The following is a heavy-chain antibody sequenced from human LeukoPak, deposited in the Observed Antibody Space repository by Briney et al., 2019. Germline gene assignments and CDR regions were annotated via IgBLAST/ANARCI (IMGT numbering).Heavy chain of an antibody. Sequence: GGSLRLSCAASGFTFSSYWMSWVRQAPGKGLEWVANIGQDGSEKYYVDSAKGRFTISRDNAKNSLFLQMNSLRAEDTALYYCARVLGVVWGFDYWGRGALVTVSS. CDR2: IGQDGSEK. V-gene: IGHV3-7*01. CDR1: GFTFSSYW. J-gene: IGHJ4*02. D-gene: IGHD2-2*01. CDR3: ARVLGVVWGFDY.